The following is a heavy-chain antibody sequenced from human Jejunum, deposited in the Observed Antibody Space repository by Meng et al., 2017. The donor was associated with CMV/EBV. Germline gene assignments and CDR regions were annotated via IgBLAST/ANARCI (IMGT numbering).Heavy chain of an antibody. D-gene: IGHD6-19*01. Sequence: QVQSQVSGPVLVKPSQPFSPTCIVSGGSSSSGGYYWTWIRQHPGKGLEWFRHTYYSGSTFYNPSLKRRVIISIDTSKNQFSLNLRSVTAADTAVYYCARVSSGWDYFDYWGQGTLVTVSS. V-gene: IGHV4-31*03. CDR2: TYYSGST. J-gene: IGHJ4*02. CDR1: GGSSSSGGYY. CDR3: ARVSSGWDYFDY.